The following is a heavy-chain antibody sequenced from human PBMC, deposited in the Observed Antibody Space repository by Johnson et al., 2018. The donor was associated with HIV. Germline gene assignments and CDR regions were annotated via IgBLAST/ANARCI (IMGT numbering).Heavy chain of an antibody. CDR1: GFTFSNYG. CDR2: IRYDESNE. CDR3: ARQLGSDAFDI. J-gene: IGHJ3*02. Sequence: VQLVESGGGVVQPGGSLRLSCAASGFTFSNYGMYWVRQAPGKGLEWVAFIRYDESNEYYADSVKGRFTISRDNSKNSLYLQMNSLRAEDTAVYYCARQLGSDAFDIWGQGTMVTVSS. D-gene: IGHD7-27*01. V-gene: IGHV3-30*02.